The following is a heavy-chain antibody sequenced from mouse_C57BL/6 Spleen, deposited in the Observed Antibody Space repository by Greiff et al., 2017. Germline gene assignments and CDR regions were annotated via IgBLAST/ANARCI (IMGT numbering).Heavy chain of an antibody. CDR3: ARELYPAY. J-gene: IGHJ3*01. CDR2: IYPGDGDT. Sequence: VQLQQSGAELVKPGASVKISCKASGYAFSSYWMNWVKQRPGKGLEWIGQIYPGDGDTNYNGKFKGKATLTADKSASTAYMQLSSLTSEDAAVYFCARELYPAYWGQGTLVTVSA. V-gene: IGHV1-80*01. D-gene: IGHD2-12*01. CDR1: GYAFSSYW.